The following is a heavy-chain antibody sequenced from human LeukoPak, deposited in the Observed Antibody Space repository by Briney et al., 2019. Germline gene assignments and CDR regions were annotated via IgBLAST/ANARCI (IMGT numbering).Heavy chain of an antibody. D-gene: IGHD1-26*01. J-gene: IGHJ4*02. CDR2: IIPIFGTA. Sequence: SVKVSCKASGGTFSSYAISWVRQAPGQGLEWMGGIIPIFGTANYAQKFQGRVTITADESTSTAYMELSSLRSEDTAVYYCARDGGSYYGLDYWGQGTLVTVSS. CDR1: GGTFSSYA. CDR3: ARDGGSYYGLDY. V-gene: IGHV1-69*13.